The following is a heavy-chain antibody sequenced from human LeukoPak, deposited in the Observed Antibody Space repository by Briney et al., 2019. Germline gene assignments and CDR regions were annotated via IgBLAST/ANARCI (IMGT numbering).Heavy chain of an antibody. CDR1: EYIFTGYY. CDR3: ARDSMVRRPYYFDY. Sequence: ASVKVSCKASEYIFTGYYMHWVRQAPGQGLEWMGRINPNNGATNYAQKFQGRVTITADESTSTAYMELSSLRSGDTAVYYCARDSMVRRPYYFDYWGQGTLVTVSS. J-gene: IGHJ4*02. D-gene: IGHD3-10*01. CDR2: INPNNGAT. V-gene: IGHV1-2*06.